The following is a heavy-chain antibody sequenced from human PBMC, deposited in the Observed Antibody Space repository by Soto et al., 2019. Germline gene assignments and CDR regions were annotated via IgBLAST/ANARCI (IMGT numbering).Heavy chain of an antibody. CDR1: GGTFGNSA. J-gene: IGHJ5*02. Sequence: QVQLVQSGAEVKKPGSSVNVSCKTSGGTFGNSAVTWVRRAPGQGLEGLGGIVPMFGTANYAQKFQGRVTITADEATITAYMELNSLKTDDTAVYYCARDGDPQSAFWSGPLGGGRFDPWGQGTLVTVSS. V-gene: IGHV1-69*12. CDR2: IVPMFGTA. D-gene: IGHD3-3*01. CDR3: ARDGDPQSAFWSGPLGGGRFDP.